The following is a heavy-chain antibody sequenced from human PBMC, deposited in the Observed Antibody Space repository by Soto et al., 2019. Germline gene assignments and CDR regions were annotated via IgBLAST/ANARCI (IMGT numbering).Heavy chain of an antibody. Sequence: QVQLQESGPGLVKPSQTLSLTCSVSGGSISGADYSWTWIRQPPGKGLEWIGYIYYSGTTYYNPSLKSRVTILIDTSKKQFSLNLNYVTAADTAVYYCARGSNWNYGAFEVWGHGTMVTVSS. V-gene: IGHV4-30-4*01. J-gene: IGHJ3*01. CDR3: ARGSNWNYGAFEV. D-gene: IGHD1-7*01. CDR2: IYYSGTT. CDR1: GGSISGADYS.